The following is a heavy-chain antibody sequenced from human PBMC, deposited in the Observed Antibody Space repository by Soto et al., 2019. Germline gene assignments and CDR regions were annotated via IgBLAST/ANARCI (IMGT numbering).Heavy chain of an antibody. D-gene: IGHD3-10*01. J-gene: IGHJ6*02. CDR1: GFTFSSYV. CDR3: AKDRGAGISDYGMEV. V-gene: IGHV3-23*01. Sequence: EVQLLESGGGAVQSGGSLRLSCAASGFTFSSYVMSWVRQAPGKGLEWVSGITGSGMTTYYVDSVKGRFTISRDNSKNTLYLQMNSLRAEDTAIYYCAKDRGAGISDYGMEVWGQGTTVTVSS. CDR2: ITGSGMTT.